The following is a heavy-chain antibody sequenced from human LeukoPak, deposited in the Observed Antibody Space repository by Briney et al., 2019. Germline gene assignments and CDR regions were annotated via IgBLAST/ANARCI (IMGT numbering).Heavy chain of an antibody. CDR3: GSPNYYDILTGYSHDY. D-gene: IGHD3-9*01. Sequence: PGGSLRLSCAASGFTFSSYAMSWVRQAPGKGLEWVSAISGSGGSTYSADSVKGRFTISRDNSKNTLYLQMNSLRAEDTAVYYCGSPNYYDILTGYSHDYWGQGTLVTVSS. CDR1: GFTFSSYA. J-gene: IGHJ4*02. CDR2: ISGSGGST. V-gene: IGHV3-23*01.